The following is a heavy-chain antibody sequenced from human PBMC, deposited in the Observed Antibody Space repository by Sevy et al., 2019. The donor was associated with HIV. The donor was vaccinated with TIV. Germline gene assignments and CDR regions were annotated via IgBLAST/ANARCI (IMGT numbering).Heavy chain of an antibody. CDR3: ATIRYSSAWYSYFDN. V-gene: IGHV3-23*01. D-gene: IGHD6-19*01. CDR1: GFTFSTYA. CDR2: ISTSGDRT. Sequence: GGSLRLSCAASGFTFSTYAMSWVRQAPGKGLEWVSTISTSGDRTFYADSVKGRLSISRDNSENTLYLQMNSLRAEDTAVYYCATIRYSSAWYSYFDNWGQGTLVTVSS. J-gene: IGHJ4*02.